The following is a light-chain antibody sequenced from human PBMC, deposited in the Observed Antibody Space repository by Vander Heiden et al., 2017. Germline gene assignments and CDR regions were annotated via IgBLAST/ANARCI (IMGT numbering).Light chain of an antibody. J-gene: IGLJ3*02. CDR2: SNN. V-gene: IGLV1-47*01. CDR3: ATWDDSLSGRV. Sequence: LLPHPPPASGPPGPTVTISCSGSSSNIGTNYVYWYQQFPGTAPKLLIYSNNQRPSGVPDRFSGSKSGTSASLAIRWLRSEDEADYYCATWDDSLSGRVFGGGTKLTVL. CDR1: SSNIGTNY.